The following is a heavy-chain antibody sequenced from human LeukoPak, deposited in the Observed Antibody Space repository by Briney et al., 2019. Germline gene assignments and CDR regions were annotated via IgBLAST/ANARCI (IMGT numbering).Heavy chain of an antibody. CDR2: MNPNSGGT. CDR3: ARVGNSYGFNAGDY. Sequence: GASVKVSCKASGYPFTTYDINWVRQAPGQGLEWVAWMNPNSGGTVYAQKLQGRVTMTTDTSTSTAYMELRSLRSDDTAVYYCARVGNSYGFNAGDYWGQGTLVTVSS. J-gene: IGHJ4*02. D-gene: IGHD5-18*01. CDR1: GYPFTTYD. V-gene: IGHV1-8*01.